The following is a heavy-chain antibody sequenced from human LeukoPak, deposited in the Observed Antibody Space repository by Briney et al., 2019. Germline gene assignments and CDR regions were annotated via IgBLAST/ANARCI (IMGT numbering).Heavy chain of an antibody. D-gene: IGHD3-22*01. CDR1: GGTFSSYA. J-gene: IGHJ3*02. Sequence: GASVKVSCKASGGTFSSYAISWVRQAPGQGLEWMGGIIPIFGTANYAQKFQGRVTITADESTSTAYMELSSLRSEDTAVYYCARDRNYYDSSGYYKGDAFDIWGQGTMVTVSS. CDR2: IIPIFGTA. CDR3: ARDRNYYDSSGYYKGDAFDI. V-gene: IGHV1-69*13.